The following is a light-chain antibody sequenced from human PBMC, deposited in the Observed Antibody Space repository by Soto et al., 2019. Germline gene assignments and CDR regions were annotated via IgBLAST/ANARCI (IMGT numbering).Light chain of an antibody. Sequence: QSVLTQPPSASGTPGQRVTISCSGSSSIIGSKTVNWYQQLPGTVPKLLIYNSYQRPSGVPDRFSASKSGTSASLAISGLQSEDEADYYCSSWDASLNGYVFGTGTQLTVL. J-gene: IGLJ1*01. CDR3: SSWDASLNGYV. V-gene: IGLV1-44*01. CDR1: SSIIGSKT. CDR2: NSY.